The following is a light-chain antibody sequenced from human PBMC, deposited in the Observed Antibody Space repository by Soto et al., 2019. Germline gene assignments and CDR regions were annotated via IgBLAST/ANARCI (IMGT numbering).Light chain of an antibody. V-gene: IGKV1-5*03. CDR1: QSISTW. CDR2: KAS. J-gene: IGKJ4*01. CDR3: QQYNTYPLT. Sequence: DLQMTQSPSTLSASVGDRVTITCRASQSISTWLAWYQQKPGKAPKLLIYKASSLEGGVPSRFSGSGSGTEFNITVSSLRPDDFATYYCQQYNTYPLTFGGGTTVESK.